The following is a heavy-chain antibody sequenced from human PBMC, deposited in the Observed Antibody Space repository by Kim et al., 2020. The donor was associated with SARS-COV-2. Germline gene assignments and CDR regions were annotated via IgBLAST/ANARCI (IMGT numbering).Heavy chain of an antibody. Sequence: TYSPSFQGNVTISINKSISTAYLQWSSLKASDTAMYYCARRTSGPNWFDPWGQGTLVTVSS. J-gene: IGHJ5*02. CDR3: ARRTSGPNWFDP. V-gene: IGHV5-10-1*01. D-gene: IGHD2-2*01.